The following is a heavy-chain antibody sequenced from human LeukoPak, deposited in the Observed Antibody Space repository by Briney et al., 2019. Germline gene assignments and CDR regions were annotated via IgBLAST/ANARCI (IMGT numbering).Heavy chain of an antibody. J-gene: IGHJ4*02. CDR3: ARHSPTATTGTFDY. V-gene: IGHV4-34*01. CDR2: INHSGGT. D-gene: IGHD4-17*01. CDR1: GGSFSGYY. Sequence: SETLSLTCAVYGGSFSGYYWSWIRQPPGKGLEWIGEINHSGGTNYNPSLKSRVTISVDTSKKQFSLKLSSVTAADTAVYYCARHSPTATTGTFDYWGQGTLVTVSS.